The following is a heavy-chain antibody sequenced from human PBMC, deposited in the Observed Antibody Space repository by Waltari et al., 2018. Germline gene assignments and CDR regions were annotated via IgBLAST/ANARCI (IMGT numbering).Heavy chain of an antibody. CDR2: IWYDGSNK. CDR1: GFTFSSYG. D-gene: IGHD2-8*01. Sequence: QVQLVESGGGVVQPGRSLRLSCAASGFTFSSYGMHWVRPAPGKGLEWVAVIWYDGSNKDYADSVKGRFTISRDNSKNTLYLQMNSLRAEDTAVYYCARESGVSRGYYFDYWGQGTLVTVSS. CDR3: ARESGVSRGYYFDY. V-gene: IGHV3-33*01. J-gene: IGHJ4*02.